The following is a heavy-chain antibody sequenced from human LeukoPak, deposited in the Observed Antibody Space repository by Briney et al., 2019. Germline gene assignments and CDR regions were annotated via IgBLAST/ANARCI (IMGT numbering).Heavy chain of an antibody. V-gene: IGHV1-2*02. CDR3: ARGKVGYGDLPYFDY. CDR1: GYTFTGYY. D-gene: IGHD4-17*01. CDR2: INPNSGGT. J-gene: IGHJ4*02. Sequence: ASVKVSCKASGYTFTGYYMHWVRQAPGQGLEWMGWINPNSGGTNYAQKFQGRVTKTRDTSISTAYMELSRLRSDDTAVYYCARGKVGYGDLPYFDYWGQGTLVTVSS.